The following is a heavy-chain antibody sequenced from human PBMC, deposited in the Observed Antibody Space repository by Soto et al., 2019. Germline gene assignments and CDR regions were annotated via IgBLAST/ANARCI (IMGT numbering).Heavy chain of an antibody. Sequence: GGSLRLSRAASGFTFSNVWMSWVRQVPGKGLEWVGHIKSKAHGGTTDNAAPVKGRFTISRDDSKDTLYLQMNSLKSEDTAVYYCTTGRDLWGQGTMVTVSS. J-gene: IGHJ3*01. CDR1: GFTFSNVW. CDR2: IKSKAHGGTT. V-gene: IGHV3-15*01. CDR3: TTGRDL.